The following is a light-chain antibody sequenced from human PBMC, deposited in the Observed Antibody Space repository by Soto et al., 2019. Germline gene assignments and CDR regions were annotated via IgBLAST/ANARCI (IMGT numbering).Light chain of an antibody. CDR2: EVR. Sequence: QSALAQPASVSGSPGQSITSSCTGTSSDVGGYNYVSWYQQHPGKAPKLMIYEVRNRPSGVSNRFSGSKSGNTASLTISGLQAEDEADYYCSSYTSSSTYVFGTGTKVTIL. CDR1: SSDVGGYNY. V-gene: IGLV2-14*01. J-gene: IGLJ1*01. CDR3: SSYTSSSTYV.